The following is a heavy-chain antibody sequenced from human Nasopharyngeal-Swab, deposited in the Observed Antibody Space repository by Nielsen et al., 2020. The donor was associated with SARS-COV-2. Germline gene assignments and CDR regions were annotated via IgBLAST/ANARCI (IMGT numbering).Heavy chain of an antibody. CDR1: GYTFTSYN. Sequence: ASVKVSCKASGYTFTSYNMHWVRQAPGQGLEWMGIINPSGGSTSYAQKFQGRVTMTRDTSTSTVYMELSSLRSEDTAVYYCARDLTNSIAVAGNYYDGMDVWGQGTTVTVSS. J-gene: IGHJ6*02. V-gene: IGHV1-46*01. CDR2: INPSGGST. CDR3: ARDLTNSIAVAGNYYDGMDV. D-gene: IGHD6-19*01.